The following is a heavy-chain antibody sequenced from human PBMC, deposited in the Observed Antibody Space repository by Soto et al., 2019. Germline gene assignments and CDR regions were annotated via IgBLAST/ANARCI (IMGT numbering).Heavy chain of an antibody. V-gene: IGHV4-30-2*01. CDR2: ISHSGGT. D-gene: IGHD2-2*01. J-gene: IGHJ6*02. CDR3: TRVSRVRRRSTIRSAPYYYYDYGMDV. Sequence: PSETLSLTCAVSGGSISIGGYSWSCIRLPPGKGLEWIGYISHSGGTYYNPTLKSRVTISVDRSKNQFSLKLISVTAVDMAVYYCTRVSRVRRRSTIRSAPYYYYDYGMDVWGQGTTVTASS. CDR1: GGSISIGGYS.